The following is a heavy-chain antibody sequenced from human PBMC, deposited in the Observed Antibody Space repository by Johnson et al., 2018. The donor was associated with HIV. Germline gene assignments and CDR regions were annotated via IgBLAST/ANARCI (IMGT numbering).Heavy chain of an antibody. CDR3: ARALGATYAFDI. D-gene: IGHD1-26*01. J-gene: IGHJ3*02. Sequence: VQLVESGGGVVQPGRSLRLSCAASGFTFSSYDMHWVRQATGKGLEWVSAIGTAGDTYYPGSVKGRFTISRDNAKNSLYLQMNSLRAEDTALYYCARALGATYAFDIWGQGTMVTVSS. V-gene: IGHV3-13*01. CDR2: IGTAGDT. CDR1: GFTFSSYD.